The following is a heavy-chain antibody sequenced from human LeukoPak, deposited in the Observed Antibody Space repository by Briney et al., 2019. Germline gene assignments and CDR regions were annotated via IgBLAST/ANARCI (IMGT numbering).Heavy chain of an antibody. J-gene: IGHJ4*02. CDR1: GFTFSSYA. V-gene: IGHV3-64*01. D-gene: IGHD1-26*01. CDR2: VSNSGVST. Sequence: GGSLRLSCAASGFTFSSYAMHWVRQAPGKGLEYVSAVSNSGVSTYYANSVKGRFTISRDNSKNTVYLQMNSLRAEDTAVYYCARDRGGSYTPLDYWGQGTLVTVSS. CDR3: ARDRGGSYTPLDY.